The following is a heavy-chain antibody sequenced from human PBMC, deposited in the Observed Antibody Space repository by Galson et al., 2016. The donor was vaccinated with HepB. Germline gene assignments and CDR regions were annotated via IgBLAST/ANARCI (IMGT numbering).Heavy chain of an antibody. Sequence: SLRLSCAASGFTFSNYGMTWVRQAPGKGLEVVSSISRSGDSTDYADSVKGRFTISRDNSKNTLSLQMNSLTADDTAIYYFDFWNTAYAERNVWFDPWGPGVLVTVSS. V-gene: IGHV3-23*01. CDR1: GFTFSNYG. CDR2: ISRSGDST. J-gene: IGHJ5*02. CDR3: DFWNTAYAERNVWFDP. D-gene: IGHD3-3*01.